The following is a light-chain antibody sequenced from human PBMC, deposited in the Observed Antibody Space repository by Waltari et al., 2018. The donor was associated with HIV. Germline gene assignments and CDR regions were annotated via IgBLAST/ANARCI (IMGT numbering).Light chain of an antibody. Sequence: QSALTQPASVSGSPGQSITISCTGSNGDVGGYNYVSWYQRHPGKAPKLIIYEVTNRPSGVSNLFSVSNAGNTASLTISGLQAEDEADYFCGSYAGSNTLEFGGGTKLTVL. V-gene: IGLV2-14*01. CDR1: NGDVGGYNY. J-gene: IGLJ2*01. CDR2: EVT. CDR3: GSYAGSNTLE.